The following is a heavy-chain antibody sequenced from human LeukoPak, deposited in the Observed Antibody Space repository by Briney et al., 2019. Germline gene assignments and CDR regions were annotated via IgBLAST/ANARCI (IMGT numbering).Heavy chain of an antibody. CDR2: IYYSGST. Sequence: SETLSLAGTVSGGSISSYYWSWIRQPPGKGLEWIGYIYYSGSTNYNPSLKSRVTISVGTSKNQFSLKLSSVTAADTAVYYCASGRGLYSFYAFNVWGQGTMVTVSS. V-gene: IGHV4-59*01. D-gene: IGHD5-18*01. CDR3: ASGRGLYSFYAFNV. J-gene: IGHJ3*01. CDR1: GGSISSYY.